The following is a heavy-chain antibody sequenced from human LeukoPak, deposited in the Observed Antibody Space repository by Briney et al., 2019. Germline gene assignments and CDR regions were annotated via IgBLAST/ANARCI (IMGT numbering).Heavy chain of an antibody. Sequence: GGSLGLSCTASRFTFSNYGMHWVRQAPGKGLEWVAFLEYDRSKEYYADSVKGRFTISRDNSKNTLYLQMNSLGAEDTAVYYCAKGVYSHGLFDYWGQGTLVTVSS. J-gene: IGHJ4*02. V-gene: IGHV3-30*02. D-gene: IGHD4-11*01. CDR2: LEYDRSKE. CDR1: RFTFSNYG. CDR3: AKGVYSHGLFDY.